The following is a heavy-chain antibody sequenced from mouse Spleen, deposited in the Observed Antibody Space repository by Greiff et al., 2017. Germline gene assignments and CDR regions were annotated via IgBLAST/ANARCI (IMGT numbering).Heavy chain of an antibody. CDR3: ARRAVTTVVAPFDY. V-gene: IGHV5-4*03. J-gene: IGHJ4*01. CDR1: GFTFSSYA. Sequence: EVKLVESGGGLVKPGGSLKLSCAASGFTFSSYAMSWVRQTPEKRLEWVATISDGGSYTYYPDNVKGRFTISRDNAKNNLYLQMSHLKSEDTAMYYCARRAVTTVVAPFDYWGQGTSVTVSS. CDR2: ISDGGSYT. D-gene: IGHD1-1*01.